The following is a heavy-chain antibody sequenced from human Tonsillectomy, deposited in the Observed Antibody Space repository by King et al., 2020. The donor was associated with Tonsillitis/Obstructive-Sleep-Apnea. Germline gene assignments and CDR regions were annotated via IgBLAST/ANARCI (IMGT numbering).Heavy chain of an antibody. D-gene: IGHD1-7*01. J-gene: IGHJ4*02. CDR3: AGHREGHKLELEAFDY. CDR1: GYSSTTHW. Sequence: QLVQSGAEVKKPGESLKISCKGYGYSSTTHWIAWVRQMPGKGLEWMGIISPGDSDTRYSPSFQGQVTISADKSISTAYLQWSSLKASDTAIYYCAGHREGHKLELEAFDYWGQGTVVTVSS. CDR2: ISPGDSDT. V-gene: IGHV5-51*01.